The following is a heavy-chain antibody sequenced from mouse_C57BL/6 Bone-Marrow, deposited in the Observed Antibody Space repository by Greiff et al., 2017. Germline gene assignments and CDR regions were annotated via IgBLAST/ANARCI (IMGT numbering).Heavy chain of an antibody. J-gene: IGHJ1*03. CDR1: GFTFSDAW. Sequence: EVMLVESGGGLVQPGGSMKLSCAASGFTFSDAWMDWVRQSPEKGLEWVAEIRNKANNHASYYAESVKGRFTISRDDSKSSVYLQMNSLRAEDTCIYYCTRDGSSCYFDVWGTGTTVTVSS. D-gene: IGHD1-1*01. CDR2: IRNKANNHAS. CDR3: TRDGSSCYFDV. V-gene: IGHV6-6*01.